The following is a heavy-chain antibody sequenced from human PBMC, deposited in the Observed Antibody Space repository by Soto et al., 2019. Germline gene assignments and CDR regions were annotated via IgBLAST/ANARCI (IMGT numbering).Heavy chain of an antibody. CDR3: ARVRLGAPTRYFDY. CDR1: GFTFSDHY. Sequence: EVQVVESGGGLVQPGGSLRRSCAASGFTFSDHYMDWVRQAPGKWLEWVGRIKNSANSYTTEYAASVKARITISRDDSNNALYLQLNSLKPEDAAVYYCARVRLGAPTRYFDYWCQGTLVTVSS. CDR2: IKNSANSYTT. D-gene: IGHD1-26*01. J-gene: IGHJ4*02. V-gene: IGHV3-72*01.